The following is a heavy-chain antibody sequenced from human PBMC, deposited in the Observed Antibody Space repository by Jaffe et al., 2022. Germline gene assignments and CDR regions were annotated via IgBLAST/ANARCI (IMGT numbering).Heavy chain of an antibody. J-gene: IGHJ5*02. D-gene: IGHD3-10*01. CDR1: GFTVSSNY. CDR3: ARNPPGREHWFDP. Sequence: EVQLVETGGGLIQPGGSLRLSCAASGFTVSSNYMSWVRQAPGKGLEWVSVIYSGGSTYYADSVKGRFTISRDNSKNTLYLQMNSLRAEDTAVYYCARNPPGREHWFDPWGQGTLVTVSS. V-gene: IGHV3-53*02. CDR2: IYSGGST.